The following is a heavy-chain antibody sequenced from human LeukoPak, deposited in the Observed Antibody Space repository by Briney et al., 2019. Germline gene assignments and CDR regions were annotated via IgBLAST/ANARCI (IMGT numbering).Heavy chain of an antibody. D-gene: IGHD6-19*01. Sequence: ASVKVSCKASGYTFTSYDINLVRQATGQGLEWMGWMNPNSGNTGYAQKFQGRVTMTRNTSISTAYMELSSLRSEDTAVYYCARGCRAVAGYPVKGYYNYMDVWGKGTTVTVS. CDR2: MNPNSGNT. J-gene: IGHJ6*03. CDR1: GYTFTSYD. CDR3: ARGCRAVAGYPVKGYYNYMDV. V-gene: IGHV1-8*01.